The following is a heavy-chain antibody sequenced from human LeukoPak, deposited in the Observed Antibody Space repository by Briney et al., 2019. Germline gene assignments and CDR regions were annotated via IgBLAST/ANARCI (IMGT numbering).Heavy chain of an antibody. J-gene: IGHJ5*02. CDR1: GFTFSSYG. D-gene: IGHD2-15*01. V-gene: IGHV3-30*18. CDR2: ISFDGSNK. CDR3: AKSGGYCSGGRCYGWFDP. Sequence: PGGSLRLSCAASGFTFSSYGMHWVRQAPGKGLEWVAVISFDGSNKYCSDSVKGRFTISRDNSKNTLYLQMNSLRAEDTAVYYCAKSGGYCSGGRCYGWFDPWGQGTLVTVSS.